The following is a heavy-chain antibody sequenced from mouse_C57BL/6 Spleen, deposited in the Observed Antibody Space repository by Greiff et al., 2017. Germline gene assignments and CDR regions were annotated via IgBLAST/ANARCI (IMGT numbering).Heavy chain of an antibody. V-gene: IGHV5-17*01. CDR2: ISSGSSTI. CDR3: ARDYYGSSYVEAWFAY. Sequence: EVMLVESGGGLVKPGGSLKLSCAASGFTFSDYGMHWVRQAPEKVLEWVAYISSGSSTIYYADTVKGRFTISRDNAKNTLFLQMTSLRSEDTAMYYCARDYYGSSYVEAWFAYWGQGTLVTVSA. J-gene: IGHJ3*01. CDR1: GFTFSDYG. D-gene: IGHD1-1*01.